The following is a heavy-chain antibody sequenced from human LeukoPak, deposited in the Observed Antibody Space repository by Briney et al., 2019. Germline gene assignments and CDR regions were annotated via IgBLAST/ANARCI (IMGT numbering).Heavy chain of an antibody. CDR2: ISSSGSTI. CDR1: GFTFSSYE. D-gene: IGHD4-11*01. CDR3: ARRFNYDAYYYYYYMDV. Sequence: GGSLRLSCAASGFTFSSYEMNWVRQAPGKGLEWVSYISSSGSTIYYADSVKGRFTISRDNAKNSLYLQMNSLRAEDTAVYYCARRFNYDAYYYYYYMDVWGKGTTVTVSS. J-gene: IGHJ6*03. V-gene: IGHV3-48*03.